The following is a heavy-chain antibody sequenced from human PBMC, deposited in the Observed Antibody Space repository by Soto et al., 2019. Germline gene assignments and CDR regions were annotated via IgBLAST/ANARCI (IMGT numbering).Heavy chain of an antibody. J-gene: IGHJ5*01. D-gene: IGHD3-22*01. V-gene: IGHV3-23*01. CDR1: GFSFSDYA. CDR2: ISRTGDSA. CDR3: AKGPDGSGYYHNRFDS. Sequence: EVHLLESGGALVQPGGSLTLSCAASGFSFSDYAMSWVRQAPGKGLEWVSSISRTGDSAYYADSVKGRFAISRDRSKNPLALQMNGLKVECTAVYYCAKGPDGSGYYHNRFDSWGQGTMLTVSS.